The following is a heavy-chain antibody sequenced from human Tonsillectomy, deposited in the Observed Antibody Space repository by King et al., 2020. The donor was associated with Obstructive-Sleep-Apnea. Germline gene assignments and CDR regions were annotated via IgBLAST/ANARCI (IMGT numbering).Heavy chain of an antibody. CDR1: GGSISSSSYY. CDR2: IYYSGST. Sequence: QLQESGPGLVKPSETLSLTCTVSGGSISSSSYYWGWIRQPPGKGLEWIGSIYYSGSTYYNPSLKSRVTISVDTSKNQFSLKLSSVTAADTAVYYCAREAGRRAVAGKDYWGQGTLVTVSS. D-gene: IGHD6-19*01. CDR3: AREAGRRAVAGKDY. J-gene: IGHJ4*02. V-gene: IGHV4-39*07.